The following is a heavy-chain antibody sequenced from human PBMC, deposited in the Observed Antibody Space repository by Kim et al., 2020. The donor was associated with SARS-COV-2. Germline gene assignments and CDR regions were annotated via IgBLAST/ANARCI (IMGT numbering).Heavy chain of an antibody. CDR2: IYDSGST. CDR3: ARDSAAFYCSSTSGYAPVDYYGMDV. CDR1: GGSISSGGYY. V-gene: IGHV4-31*01. J-gene: IGHJ6*02. D-gene: IGHD2-2*01. Sequence: SETLSLTCTVSGGSISSGGYYCIWIRQHPRKGREWIGYIYDSGSTYYNPSLKSTVTISVDTSKNQFSLKLGSVTAADTAVYYCARDSAAFYCSSTSGYAPVDYYGMDVWGQGTTVTVSS.